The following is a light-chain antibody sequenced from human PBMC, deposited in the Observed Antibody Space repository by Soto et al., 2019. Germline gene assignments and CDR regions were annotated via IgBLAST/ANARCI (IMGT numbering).Light chain of an antibody. CDR3: QHYSSTHRIVT. CDR2: AAS. J-gene: IGKJ3*01. Sequence: DIQMTQSPSSLSASVGDRVTITCRASQDIRKNLNWYQQRPGKAPNLLIYAASSLQNGVPSRFSGSGSGTDFSLTINSLQPEDFATYYCQHYSSTHRIVTFGPGTKVD. CDR1: QDIRKN. V-gene: IGKV1-39*01.